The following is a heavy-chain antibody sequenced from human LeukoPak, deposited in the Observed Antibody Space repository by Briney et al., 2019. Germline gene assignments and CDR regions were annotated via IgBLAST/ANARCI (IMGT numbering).Heavy chain of an antibody. V-gene: IGHV3-30*03. Sequence: GGSLRLSCAASGFTVSTYWMTWVRQAPGKGLEWVSLISSGGTYEYYADSVKGRFTISRDNSKNTLYLQLNSLRAEDTAVYYCARDSTYYYDSGSSGPHYFDNSGQGTLVTVSS. J-gene: IGHJ4*02. D-gene: IGHD3-10*01. CDR3: ARDSTYYYDSGSSGPHYFDN. CDR2: ISSGGTYE. CDR1: GFTVSTYW.